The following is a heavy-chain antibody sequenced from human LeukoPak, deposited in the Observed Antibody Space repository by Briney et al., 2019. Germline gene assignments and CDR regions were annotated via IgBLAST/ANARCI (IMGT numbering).Heavy chain of an antibody. Sequence: ASVKVSCKASGYTFTSYYMHWVRQAPGQGLEWMGIINPSGGSTSYAQKFQGRVTMTRDTSTSTVYMELSSLRSEDTAVYYCARGSYPQRRYNDAFDIWGQGTMVTVSS. CDR2: INPSGGST. V-gene: IGHV1-46*01. CDR1: GYTFTSYY. D-gene: IGHD3-10*01. J-gene: IGHJ3*02. CDR3: ARGSYPQRRYNDAFDI.